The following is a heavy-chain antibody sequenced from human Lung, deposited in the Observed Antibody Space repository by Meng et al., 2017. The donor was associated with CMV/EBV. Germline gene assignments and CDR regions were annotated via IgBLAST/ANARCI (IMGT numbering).Heavy chain of an antibody. CDR1: GDSISMGEYF. D-gene: IGHD2-2*01. V-gene: IGHV4-30-4*01. Sequence: QGQLQESGPGLVKPSQTLSLTCTVSGDSISMGEYFWSWIRQPPGKGLEWIGYMDYRGSTFYNPSLKSRVTISVDTSKNQFSLKLSSVTAADTAVYFCARGELLWDYWGQGTLVTVSS. CDR2: MDYRGST. CDR3: ARGELLWDY. J-gene: IGHJ4*02.